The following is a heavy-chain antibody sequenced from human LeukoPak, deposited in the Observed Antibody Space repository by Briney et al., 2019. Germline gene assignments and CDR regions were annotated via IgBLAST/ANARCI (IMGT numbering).Heavy chain of an antibody. Sequence: ASVKVSCKASGYTFTSYGISWVRQAPGQGLEWMGWISAYNGNTNYAQKLQGRVTMTTDTSTSIAYMELRSLRSDDTAVYYCARVGDPVYSSGWYPPYFDYWGQGTLVTVSS. CDR1: GYTFTSYG. CDR2: ISAYNGNT. CDR3: ARVGDPVYSSGWYPPYFDY. D-gene: IGHD6-19*01. J-gene: IGHJ4*02. V-gene: IGHV1-18*01.